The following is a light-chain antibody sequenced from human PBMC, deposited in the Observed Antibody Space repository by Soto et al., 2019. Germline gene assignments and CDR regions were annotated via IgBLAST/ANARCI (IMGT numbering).Light chain of an antibody. V-gene: IGLV2-14*01. J-gene: IGLJ3*02. Sequence: QSALTQPASMSGSPGQSITISCTGTSIDVGSYNYVSWYQQHPGKAPKVMIYEVSNRPSGVSNRFSGSKSGNTASLTISGLQAEDEADYYCSSYTTSSTLVFGGGTQLTVL. CDR1: SIDVGSYNY. CDR3: SSYTTSSTLV. CDR2: EVS.